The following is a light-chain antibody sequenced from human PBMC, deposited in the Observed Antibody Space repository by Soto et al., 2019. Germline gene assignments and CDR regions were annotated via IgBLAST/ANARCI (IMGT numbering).Light chain of an antibody. J-gene: IGKJ1*01. CDR1: QGVTSN. Sequence: EVLMTQSPATLSVSPGERATLSCRASQGVTSNLAWYQQRLGQAHRLLIYGASTRAAGIPARFSGSGSGTEFNLTLSSLQSEDFAVYCCQQYNDWPRTFGQGTKVEIK. V-gene: IGKV3-15*01. CDR3: QQYNDWPRT. CDR2: GAS.